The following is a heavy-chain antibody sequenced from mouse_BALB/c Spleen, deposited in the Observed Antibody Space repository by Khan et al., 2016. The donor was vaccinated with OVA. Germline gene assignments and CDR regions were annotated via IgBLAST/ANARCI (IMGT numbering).Heavy chain of an antibody. J-gene: IGHJ3*01. Sequence: EVELVESGGDLVKPGGSLKLSCAASGFTFSTYGMSWVRQTPDKRLEWVATISSGGHYTYYPDSVKGRFTISRDNDKSTLYLQMSSKKSEDTAIDYGARRAYYYNSEGFAYWGQGTLGTVSA. CDR2: ISSGGHYT. CDR1: GFTFSTYG. D-gene: IGHD1-1*01. V-gene: IGHV5-6*01. CDR3: ARRAYYYNSEGFAY.